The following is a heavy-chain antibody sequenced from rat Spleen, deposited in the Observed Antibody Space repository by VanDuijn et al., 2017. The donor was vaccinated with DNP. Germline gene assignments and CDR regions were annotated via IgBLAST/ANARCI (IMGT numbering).Heavy chain of an antibody. CDR1: GFTFNDYY. D-gene: IGHD1-3*01. V-gene: IGHV5-22*01. CDR2: ISYAGGSA. J-gene: IGHJ2*01. CDR3: AGQRIFYDYFDY. Sequence: EVQVVESGGGLVQPGGSLNLSYAASGFTFNDYYMAWVRQAPKKGLEWVASISYAGGSAYYGDSVKGRFTISRDNAESTLYLQMNSLRSEDTATYYCAGQRIFYDYFDYWGQGVMVTVSS.